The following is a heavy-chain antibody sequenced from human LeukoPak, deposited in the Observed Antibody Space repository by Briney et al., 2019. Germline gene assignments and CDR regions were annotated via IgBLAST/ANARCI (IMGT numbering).Heavy chain of an antibody. V-gene: IGHV1-2*02. Sequence: ASVKVSCKASGYTFTGYYMHWVRQAPGQGLEWMGWINPNSGGTNYAQKFQGRVTMTRDTSISTAYMELSRLRSDDTAVYYCARGEEWEPTMNHDAFDIWGQGTMVTVSS. CDR1: GYTFTGYY. CDR2: INPNSGGT. D-gene: IGHD1-26*01. CDR3: ARGEEWEPTMNHDAFDI. J-gene: IGHJ3*02.